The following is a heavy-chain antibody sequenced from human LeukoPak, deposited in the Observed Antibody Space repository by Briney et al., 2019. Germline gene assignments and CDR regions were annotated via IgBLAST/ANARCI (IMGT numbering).Heavy chain of an antibody. J-gene: IGHJ4*02. D-gene: IGHD3-10*01. Sequence: PSETLSLTCVVYGGSFSGYYWSWIRQPPGKGLEWIAEMNHSGSSNYNPSLKSRVTISLDTSKNHFSLKLRSVTAADTAVYYCARDRGLWFGELLDYWGPGTLVTVSS. V-gene: IGHV4-34*01. CDR1: GGSFSGYY. CDR2: MNHSGSS. CDR3: ARDRGLWFGELLDY.